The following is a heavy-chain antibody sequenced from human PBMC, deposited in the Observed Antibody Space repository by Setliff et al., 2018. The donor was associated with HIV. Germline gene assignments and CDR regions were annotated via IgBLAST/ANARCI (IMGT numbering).Heavy chain of an antibody. D-gene: IGHD5-18*01. CDR2: IANKADSHTI. CDR3: TRAGYGHGFDI. V-gene: IGHV3-72*01. Sequence: GSLRLSCAASGFTFSDHYMDWVRQSPGKGLEWVGRIANKADSHTIQYAASVQGRFTISRDDSKNSLYLQMSNLQAEDTALYYCTRAGYGHGFDIWGQGTTVTVSS. J-gene: IGHJ6*02. CDR1: GFTFSDHY.